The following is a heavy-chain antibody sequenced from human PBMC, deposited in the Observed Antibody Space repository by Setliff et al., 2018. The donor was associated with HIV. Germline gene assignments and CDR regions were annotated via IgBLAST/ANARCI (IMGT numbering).Heavy chain of an antibody. J-gene: IGHJ6*03. Sequence: PSETLSLTCTVSGGSISSYYWNWIRQSAGKGLEWIGRIDTSESTNYNPSLKSRVTMSVDTSNHQFSLKLRSVTAADTAVYYCARSGFGYYYYCMDVWGKGTTVTVSS. CDR1: GGSISSYY. CDR3: ARSGFGYYYYCMDV. CDR2: IDTSEST. V-gene: IGHV4-4*07. D-gene: IGHD3-10*01.